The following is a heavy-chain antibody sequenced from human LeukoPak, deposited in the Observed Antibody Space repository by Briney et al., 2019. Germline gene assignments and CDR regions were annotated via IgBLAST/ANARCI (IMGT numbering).Heavy chain of an antibody. V-gene: IGHV3-7*01. Sequence: GGSLRLSCAAPGFTFSSYWMSWVRQAPGKGLEWVANIKQDGSEKYYVDSVKGRFTISRDNAKNSLYLQMNSLRAEDTAVYYCARDEYNWNVDAFDIWGQGTVVTVSS. CDR2: IKQDGSEK. CDR3: ARDEYNWNVDAFDI. D-gene: IGHD1-20*01. CDR1: GFTFSSYW. J-gene: IGHJ3*02.